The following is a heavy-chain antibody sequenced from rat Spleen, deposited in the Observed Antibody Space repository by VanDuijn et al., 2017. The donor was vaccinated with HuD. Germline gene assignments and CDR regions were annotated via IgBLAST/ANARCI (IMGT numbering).Heavy chain of an antibody. Sequence: ELQLQESGPGPVKVSESLSLTCSVTGHSITSSYRWNWIRKFPGNKLEWMGYIDRGGSTNYNPSLKSRISITRDTSKNQFFLQVNSVTTEDTATYYCDASYDGTHYYLPFIYWGQGVMVTVSS. CDR2: IDRGGST. D-gene: IGHD1-12*02. V-gene: IGHV3-3*01. J-gene: IGHJ2*01. CDR3: DASYDGTHYYLPFIY. CDR1: GHSITSSYR.